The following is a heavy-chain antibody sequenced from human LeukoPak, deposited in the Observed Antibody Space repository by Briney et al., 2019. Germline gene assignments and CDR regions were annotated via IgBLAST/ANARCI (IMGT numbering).Heavy chain of an antibody. CDR2: IYYSGST. Sequence: SETLSLTCTVSGGSISSYYWSWIRQPPGKGLEWIGYIYYSGSTNYNPSLKSRVTISVDTSKNQFSLKLSSVTAADTAVYYCARARCSGTSCYREAFDIWGQGTMVTVSS. CDR3: ARARCSGTSCYREAFDI. CDR1: GGSISSYY. V-gene: IGHV4-59*01. J-gene: IGHJ3*02. D-gene: IGHD2-2*02.